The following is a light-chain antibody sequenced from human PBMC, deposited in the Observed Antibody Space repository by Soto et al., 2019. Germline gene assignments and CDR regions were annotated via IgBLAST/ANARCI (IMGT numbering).Light chain of an antibody. CDR1: SNDVGGYNY. CDR2: DVS. CDR3: NSYSRSSPYV. V-gene: IGLV2-14*03. Sequence: QSALTQPASVSGSPGQSITISCTGTSNDVGGYNYVSWYQQHPGKAPKLMIYDVSNRPSGVSDRFSGSNTGNTASLTISGLQAEDEADYYCNSYSRSSPYVFGSGTKVTVL. J-gene: IGLJ1*01.